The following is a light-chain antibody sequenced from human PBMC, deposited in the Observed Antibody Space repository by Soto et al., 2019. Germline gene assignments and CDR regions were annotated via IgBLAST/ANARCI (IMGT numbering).Light chain of an antibody. Sequence: EIVMTQSPATLSVSPGERASLSCRASQSVSSDLAWFQQKLGQAPRLLIYGASTRVTGIPARFSGSGSGTEITLTISSLQSEDFAVYYCQQYNNWPRTFGQGTKLEIK. CDR2: GAS. V-gene: IGKV3-15*01. CDR1: QSVSSD. CDR3: QQYNNWPRT. J-gene: IGKJ2*01.